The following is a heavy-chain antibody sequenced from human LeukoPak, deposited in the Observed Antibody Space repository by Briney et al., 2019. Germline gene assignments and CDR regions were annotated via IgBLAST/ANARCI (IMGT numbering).Heavy chain of an antibody. Sequence: PGGSLRLSCAASGFTFSSYSMHWVRQAPGKGLVWVSLINTDGSILTYADSVKGRVTISRDNARNTLYLQMNSLRAEDSAVYYCARSMGIAVSRNSNFDYWGQGILVTVSS. V-gene: IGHV3-74*01. J-gene: IGHJ4*02. CDR2: INTDGSIL. CDR3: ARSMGIAVSRNSNFDY. D-gene: IGHD6-19*01. CDR1: GFTFSSYS.